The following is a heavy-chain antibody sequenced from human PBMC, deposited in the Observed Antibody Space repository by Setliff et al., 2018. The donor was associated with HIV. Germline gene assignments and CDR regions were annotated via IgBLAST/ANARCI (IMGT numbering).Heavy chain of an antibody. CDR1: GYTFINYH. J-gene: IGHJ3*02. CDR3: ARVRAGALLNAFDI. Sequence: ASVKVSCKASGYTFINYHITWVRQAPGQGLEWMGWISGYSDNTNYAQNLQGRVTMTTDTSSSTSYMELRSLTSDDTAMYYCARVRAGALLNAFDIWGQGTMVTVSS. D-gene: IGHD1-26*01. V-gene: IGHV1-18*01. CDR2: ISGYSDNT.